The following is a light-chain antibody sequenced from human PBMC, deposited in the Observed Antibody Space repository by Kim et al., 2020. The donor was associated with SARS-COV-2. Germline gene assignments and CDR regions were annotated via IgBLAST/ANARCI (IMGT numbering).Light chain of an antibody. J-gene: IGKJ2*01. CDR2: WAS. Sequence: ATINCKSSHSLLYSSSNKNYLAWYQQKPGQPPKLLIYWASTRESGVPDRFSGSGSGTDFTLTISSLQAEDVAVYYCQQYYDSSRYAFGQGTKLEI. CDR3: QQYYDSSRYA. CDR1: HSLLYSSSNKNY. V-gene: IGKV4-1*01.